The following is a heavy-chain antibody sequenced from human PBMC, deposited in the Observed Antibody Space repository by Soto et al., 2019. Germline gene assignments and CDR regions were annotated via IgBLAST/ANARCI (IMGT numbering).Heavy chain of an antibody. CDR1: GFTFSSYA. CDR3: AKANYDFWSGYGY. J-gene: IGHJ4*02. V-gene: IGHV3-23*01. Sequence: SLRLSCAASGFTFSSYAMTWVRQAPGKGLEWVSSISDNGGSTSYADSVKGRFTISRDNSKNTLYLQMNSLRAEDTAVYHCAKANYDFWSGYGYWGQGTLVTVSS. CDR2: ISDNGGST. D-gene: IGHD3-3*01.